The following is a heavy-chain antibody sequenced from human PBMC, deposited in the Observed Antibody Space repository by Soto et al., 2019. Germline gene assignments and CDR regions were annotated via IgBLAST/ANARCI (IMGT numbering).Heavy chain of an antibody. CDR1: GFTFSSYA. V-gene: IGHV3-30-3*01. D-gene: IGHD1-26*01. CDR3: ARDAGATAYWYFDL. J-gene: IGHJ2*01. CDR2: ISYDGSNK. Sequence: QVPLVESGGGVVQPGRSLRLSCAASGFTFSSYAMHWVRQAPGKGLEWVAVISYDGSNKYYADSVKGRFTISRDNSKNTLYLQMNSLRAEDTAVYYCARDAGATAYWYFDLCGRGTLVTVSS.